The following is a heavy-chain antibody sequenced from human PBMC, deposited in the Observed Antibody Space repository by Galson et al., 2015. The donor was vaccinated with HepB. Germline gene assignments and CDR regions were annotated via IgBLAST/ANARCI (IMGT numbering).Heavy chain of an antibody. V-gene: IGHV3-48*02. CDR2: ISSSSSTI. Sequence: SLRLSCAASGFTFSSYSMNWVRQAPGKGLEWVSYISSSSSTIYYADSVKGRFTISRDNAKNSLYLQMNSLRDEDTAVYYCARDGAIEYDYVWGSYRPPRKTYFDYWGQGTLVTVSS. D-gene: IGHD3-16*02. CDR1: GFTFSSYS. J-gene: IGHJ4*02. CDR3: ARDGAIEYDYVWGSYRPPRKTYFDY.